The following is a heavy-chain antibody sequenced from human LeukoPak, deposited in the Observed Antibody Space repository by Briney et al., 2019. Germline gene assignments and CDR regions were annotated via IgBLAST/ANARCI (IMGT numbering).Heavy chain of an antibody. CDR2: IWYDGSDE. V-gene: IGHV3-33*01. Sequence: QTGGSLRLSSAASGFNFSTSGMHWVRQAPGKGLEWVAIIWYDGSDEYYADSVKGRFSISRDNSKNTLYLQMDSLRAEDTAVYYCARAPTDYGDSRGSFDIWGQGTMVTVSS. CDR3: ARAPTDYGDSRGSFDI. J-gene: IGHJ3*02. CDR1: GFNFSTSG. D-gene: IGHD4-17*01.